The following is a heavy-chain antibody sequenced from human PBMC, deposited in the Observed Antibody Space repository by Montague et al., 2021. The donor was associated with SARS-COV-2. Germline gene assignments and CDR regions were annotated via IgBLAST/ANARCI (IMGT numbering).Heavy chain of an antibody. J-gene: IGHJ4*02. V-gene: IGHV4-4*07. CDR3: ARGDHPTTASWYFFDS. CDR2: IYSSGNT. D-gene: IGHD6-13*01. CDR1: GSSINYYY. Sequence: SETLSLTCTGLGSSINYYYRKSIRQYARKELKWFGRIYSSGNTNSNPSLESRVIMSVDSSQNQFSLKLNSVTAADTAVYYCARGDHPTTASWYFFDSWGQGALVTVSS.